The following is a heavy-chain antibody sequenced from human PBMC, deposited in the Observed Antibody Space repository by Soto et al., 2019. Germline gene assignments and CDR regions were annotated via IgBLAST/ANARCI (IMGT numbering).Heavy chain of an antibody. V-gene: IGHV5-51*01. Sequence: PGESLKISCQSSGYTFSNFWIGWVRQLPEKGLEWMGIIYPGDHETRYSPSFHGKVTISADRSINTAYLQWNSLEASDTAFYFCARSPRSSPYFDYWGQGALVTVSS. D-gene: IGHD6-13*01. CDR3: ARSPRSSPYFDY. CDR2: IYPGDHET. J-gene: IGHJ4*02. CDR1: GYTFSNFW.